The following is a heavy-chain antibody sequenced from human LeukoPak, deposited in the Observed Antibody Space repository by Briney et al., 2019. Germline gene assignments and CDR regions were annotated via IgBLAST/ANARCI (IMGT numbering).Heavy chain of an antibody. J-gene: IGHJ4*02. D-gene: IGHD6-6*01. CDR1: GFTFSSYV. CDR2: ISYDGSDE. Sequence: GGSLRLSCAASGFTFSSYVMHWARQAPGKGLEWVAIISYDGSDEYYADSVKGRFTISRDNSKNTLYLQMNSLRAADTAVYYCARDKGISYLSSFDYWGQGTLVTVSS. V-gene: IGHV3-30*04. CDR3: ARDKGISYLSSFDY.